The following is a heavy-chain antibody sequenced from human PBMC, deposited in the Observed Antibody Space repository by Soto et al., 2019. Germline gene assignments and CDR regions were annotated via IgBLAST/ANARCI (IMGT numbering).Heavy chain of an antibody. D-gene: IGHD2-2*01. CDR3: ARSLGYCSSTSCSAFDI. J-gene: IGHJ3*02. CDR2: IYYSGST. V-gene: IGHV4-59*01. CDR1: GGSISSYY. Sequence: SETLSLTCTVSGGSISSYYWSWIRQPPGKGLEWIGYIYYSGSTNYNPSLKSRVTISVDTSKNQFSLKLSSVTAADTAVYYCARSLGYCSSTSCSAFDIWGQGTMVTVSS.